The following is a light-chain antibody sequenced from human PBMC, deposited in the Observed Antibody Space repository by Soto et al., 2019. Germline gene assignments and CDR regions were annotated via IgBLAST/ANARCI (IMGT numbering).Light chain of an antibody. Sequence: DIQMTQSPSXLXASVGXTVTITXRASQGXXNSLAWYQQKPGKVPDLLIYAASTLQSGVPSRFSGSGSGTDFTLTISSLQPEDVATYYCQEYHSPPFTFGPGTKVDIK. CDR2: AAS. V-gene: IGKV1-27*01. CDR3: QEYHSPPFT. CDR1: QGXXNS. J-gene: IGKJ3*01.